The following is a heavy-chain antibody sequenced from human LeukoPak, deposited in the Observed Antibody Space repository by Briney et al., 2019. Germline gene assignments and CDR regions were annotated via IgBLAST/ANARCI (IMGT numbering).Heavy chain of an antibody. J-gene: IGHJ4*02. CDR2: KRNKANSYTI. CDR3: ARTHSNGRYFDS. D-gene: IGHD3-22*01. CDR1: GFTFSDHY. V-gene: IGHV3-72*01. Sequence: GGSLRLSCAASGFTFSDHYMDWVRQAPGKGLEWVARKRNKANSYTIEYAASVKGRFTISRDESKNSLYLQMNSLQTEDTAVYYCARTHSNGRYFDSWGQGSLVTVSS.